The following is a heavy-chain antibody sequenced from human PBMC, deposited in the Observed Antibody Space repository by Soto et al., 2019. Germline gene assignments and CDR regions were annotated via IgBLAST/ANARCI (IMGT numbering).Heavy chain of an antibody. CDR1: GYTFTSYG. Sequence: ASVKVSCKASGYTFTSYGISWVRQAPGQGLERMGWISAYNGNTNYAQELQGRVTMTTDTSTSTAYMELRSLRSDDTAVYYCARDRCSSTSCSSSWFDPWGQGTLVTVSS. V-gene: IGHV1-18*01. CDR2: ISAYNGNT. CDR3: ARDRCSSTSCSSSWFDP. J-gene: IGHJ5*02. D-gene: IGHD2-2*01.